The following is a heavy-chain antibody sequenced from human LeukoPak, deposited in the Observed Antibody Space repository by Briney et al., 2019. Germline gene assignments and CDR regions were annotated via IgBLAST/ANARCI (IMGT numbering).Heavy chain of an antibody. CDR3: ARRPGYYGSGRHNWFDP. J-gene: IGHJ5*02. CDR2: INHSGST. V-gene: IGHV4-34*01. D-gene: IGHD3-10*01. CDR1: GGSFSGYY. Sequence: SETLSLTCAVYGGSFSGYYWSWIRQPPGKGLEWIGEINHSGSTNYNPSLKSRVTISVDTSKNQFSLKLSSVTAADTAVYYCARRPGYYGSGRHNWFDPWGQGTLVTVSS.